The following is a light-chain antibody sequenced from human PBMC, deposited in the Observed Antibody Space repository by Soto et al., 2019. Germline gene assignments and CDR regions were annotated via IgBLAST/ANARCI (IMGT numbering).Light chain of an antibody. CDR2: YDD. CDR1: NSNIGNNA. CDR3: AAWDDSLNGPV. J-gene: IGLJ2*01. V-gene: IGLV1-36*01. Sequence: QSALTQPPSVSGAPRQRVTISCSGSNSNIGNNAVNWYQQLPGKAPKLLIYYDDLLPSGVSDRFSGSKSGTSASLAISGLQSEDEAGYYCAAWDDSLNGPVFGGGTKLTVL.